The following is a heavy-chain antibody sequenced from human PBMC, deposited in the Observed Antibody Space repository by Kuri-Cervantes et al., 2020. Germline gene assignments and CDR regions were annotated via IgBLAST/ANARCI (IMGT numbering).Heavy chain of an antibody. CDR3: AHLYYDILTGYYTSFDY. CDR1: GFSLSTSGVG. CDR2: IYWDDDK. J-gene: IGHJ4*02. V-gene: IGHV2-5*02. Sequence: SGPTLVKPTQTLTLTCTFSGFSLSTSGVGVGWIRQPPGKALEWLALIYWDDDKRYSPSLKSRLTITKDTSKNQVVLTMTNMDPVDTATYYWAHLYYDILTGYYTSFDYWGQGTLVTVSS. D-gene: IGHD3-9*01.